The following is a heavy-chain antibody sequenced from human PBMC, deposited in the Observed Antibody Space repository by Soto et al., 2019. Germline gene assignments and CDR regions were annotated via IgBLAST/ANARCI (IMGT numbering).Heavy chain of an antibody. CDR1: GYSFIDYW. Sequence: GESLKISCKGSGYSFIDYWIGWVRQVPGKGLEWMGVIYPGDSDTRYSPSFQGHVTISADKSISTAYLQWSSLKASDTAMYYCARHHYYYDSSGYDDAFDIWGQGTMVTV. J-gene: IGHJ3*02. CDR2: IYPGDSDT. CDR3: ARHHYYYDSSGYDDAFDI. V-gene: IGHV5-51*01. D-gene: IGHD3-22*01.